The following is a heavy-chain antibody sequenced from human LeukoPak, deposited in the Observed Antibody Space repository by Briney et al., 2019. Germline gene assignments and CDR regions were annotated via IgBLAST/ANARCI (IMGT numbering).Heavy chain of an antibody. Sequence: SETLSLTCAVYGGSFSGYYWSWIRQPPGEGLEWIGEINHSGSTNYNPSLKSRVTISVDTSKNQFSLKLSSVTAADTAVYYCARGIYYDSSGYYGSAYRFDYWGQGTLVTVSS. V-gene: IGHV4-34*01. D-gene: IGHD3-22*01. CDR1: GGSFSGYY. CDR2: INHSGST. CDR3: ARGIYYDSSGYYGSAYRFDY. J-gene: IGHJ4*02.